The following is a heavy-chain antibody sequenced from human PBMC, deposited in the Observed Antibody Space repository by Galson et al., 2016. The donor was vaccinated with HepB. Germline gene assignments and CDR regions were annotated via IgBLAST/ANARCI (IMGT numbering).Heavy chain of an antibody. Sequence: SLRLSCAASGFTFSSYSMNWVRQAPGKGLEWVSSISSSSSYIYYADSVKGRFTISRDNAKNSLYLQMNSLRAEDTAAYYCARAVSWDYGDYAGYWGQGTLVTVSS. J-gene: IGHJ4*02. CDR1: GFTFSSYS. V-gene: IGHV3-21*01. CDR3: ARAVSWDYGDYAGY. CDR2: ISSSSSYI. D-gene: IGHD4-17*01.